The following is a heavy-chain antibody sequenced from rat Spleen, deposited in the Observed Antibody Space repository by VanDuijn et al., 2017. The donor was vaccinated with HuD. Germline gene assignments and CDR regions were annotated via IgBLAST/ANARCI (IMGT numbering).Heavy chain of an antibody. V-gene: IGHV5-46*01. CDR1: GFTFSSFP. Sequence: EVQLVESGGDLVQPGRSVKLSCAASGFTFSSFPMAWVRQAPTRGLEWVATISYDGSSTYYRDSVKGRFTMSRDNAKSTLYLQMDSLRSEDTATYHCASHRHYSVYVMDAWGQGASVTVSS. CDR3: ASHRHYSVYVMDA. CDR2: ISYDGSST. J-gene: IGHJ4*01. D-gene: IGHD1-1*01.